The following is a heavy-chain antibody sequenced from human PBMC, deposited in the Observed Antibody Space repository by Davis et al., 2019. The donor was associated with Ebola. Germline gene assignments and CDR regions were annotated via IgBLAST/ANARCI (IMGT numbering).Heavy chain of an antibody. D-gene: IGHD3-16*01. V-gene: IGHV3-23*01. Sequence: GESLMTSCAAPGFTFSSYAMSWVRQAPGKGLEWVSAISGSGGRTYYADSVKGRLTISRDNSKHTLNLQMNSMRAEDTAVYYCANGGTMNPPAYWGQGTLVTVSS. J-gene: IGHJ4*02. CDR2: ISGSGGRT. CDR3: ANGGTMNPPAY. CDR1: GFTFSSYA.